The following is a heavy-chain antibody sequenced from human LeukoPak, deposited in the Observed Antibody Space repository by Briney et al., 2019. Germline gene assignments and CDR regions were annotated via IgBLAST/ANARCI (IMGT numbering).Heavy chain of an antibody. V-gene: IGHV4-4*07. CDR2: IYTSGST. Sequence: SETLSLTCTVSGGSISSYYWSWIRQPAGKGLEWIGRIYTSGSTNYNPSLKSRVTMSVDTSKNQVSLKLSSVTAADTAVYYCAKGVSRASGSYPFDMDVWGEGTTVTVSS. CDR1: GGSISSYY. CDR3: AKGVSRASGSYPFDMDV. J-gene: IGHJ6*01. D-gene: IGHD3-10*01.